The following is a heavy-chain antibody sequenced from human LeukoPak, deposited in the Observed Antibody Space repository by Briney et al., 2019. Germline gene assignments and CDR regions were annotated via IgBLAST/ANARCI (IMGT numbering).Heavy chain of an antibody. J-gene: IGHJ4*02. V-gene: IGHV3-30-3*01. CDR3: ARDPHIAVAGTSHLDY. D-gene: IGHD6-19*01. CDR1: GFTFSSYA. Sequence: GGSLRLSCAASGFTFSSYAMHWVRQAPGKGLEWVAVISYDGSNKYYADSVKGRFTISRDNSKNTLYLQMNSLRAEDTAVYYCARDPHIAVAGTSHLDYWGQGTLVTVSS. CDR2: ISYDGSNK.